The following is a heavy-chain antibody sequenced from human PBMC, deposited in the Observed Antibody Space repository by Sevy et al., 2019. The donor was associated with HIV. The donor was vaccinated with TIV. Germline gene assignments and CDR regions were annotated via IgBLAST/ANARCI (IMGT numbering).Heavy chain of an antibody. D-gene: IGHD3-16*02. CDR1: DGSISSHY. V-gene: IGHV4-59*11. CDR2: IYYSGRT. Sequence: SETLSLTCTVSDGSISSHYWNWIRQPPGKGLEWIGHIYYSGRTNYNPSLQSRVTITVDTSKNQLFPKLTSVTAADSAVDYSARDVGVFDYVWWNYRPNNYFDYWGQGSLVTVSS. CDR3: ARDVGVFDYVWWNYRPNNYFDY. J-gene: IGHJ4*02.